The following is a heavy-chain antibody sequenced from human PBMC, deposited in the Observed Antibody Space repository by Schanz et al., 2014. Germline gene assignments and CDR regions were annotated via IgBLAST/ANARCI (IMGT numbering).Heavy chain of an antibody. J-gene: IGHJ4*01. CDR2: ISHSGGSK. D-gene: IGHD6-13*01. CDR1: GFTFSDYY. Sequence: QVQLVESGGGLVKPGGSLRLSCAASGFTFSDYYMSWIRQAPGKGLEWVSSISHSGGSKYYADSVKGRFTISRDNSKNTLYLQMNSLRAEDTAVYYCAREQIMAAAGLVDYWGRGTLVTVSS. V-gene: IGHV3-11*01. CDR3: AREQIMAAAGLVDY.